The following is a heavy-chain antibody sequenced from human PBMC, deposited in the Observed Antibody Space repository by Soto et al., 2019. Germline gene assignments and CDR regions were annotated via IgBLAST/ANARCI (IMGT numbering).Heavy chain of an antibody. Sequence: NTSETLSLTCTVSGYSITSGFYWGWVRQSPGKGLEWIGSISYSAKTFYNPSLASRFSIAVDTSKNHFSLRLTSVTAADTALYYCTRGAGAPWVRFDSWGLGTLVTVSS. CDR1: GYSITSGFY. D-gene: IGHD3-22*01. V-gene: IGHV4-38-2*02. CDR2: ISYSAKT. J-gene: IGHJ4*02. CDR3: TRGAGAPWVRFDS.